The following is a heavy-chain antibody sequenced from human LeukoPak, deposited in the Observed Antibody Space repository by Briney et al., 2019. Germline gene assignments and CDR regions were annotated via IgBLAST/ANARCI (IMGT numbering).Heavy chain of an antibody. Sequence: GGSLRLSCAASGFTFNSYAMPWVRQAPGKGLEWVAVISYDGSNKYYADSVRGRFTISRDNSKNTLYLQMNSLRAEDTAVYYCAKDHYMTTVWYYYGMDVWGQGTTVTVSS. CDR3: AKDHYMTTVWYYYGMDV. J-gene: IGHJ6*02. CDR1: GFTFNSYA. D-gene: IGHD4-11*01. CDR2: ISYDGSNK. V-gene: IGHV3-30-3*01.